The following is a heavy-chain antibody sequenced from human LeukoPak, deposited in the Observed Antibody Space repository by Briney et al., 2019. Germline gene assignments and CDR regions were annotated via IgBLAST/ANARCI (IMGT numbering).Heavy chain of an antibody. J-gene: IGHJ4*02. V-gene: IGHV3-7*01. Sequence: GGSLRLSCAASGFTFDDYGMSWVRQAPGKGLEWVANIKQDESEKYYVDSVRGRFTISRDNAKNSLYLQMNSLRAEDTAVYYCARDNTPGIDYWGQGTLVTVSS. CDR2: IKQDESEK. CDR3: ARDNTPGIDY. D-gene: IGHD2-15*01. CDR1: GFTFDDYG.